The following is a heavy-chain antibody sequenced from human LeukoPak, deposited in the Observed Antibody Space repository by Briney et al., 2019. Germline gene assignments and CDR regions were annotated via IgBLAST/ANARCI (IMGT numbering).Heavy chain of an antibody. V-gene: IGHV3-48*01. D-gene: IGHD3-16*02. Sequence: GGSLRLTCAVSGFTFRSYAMNWVRQAPGKGLEWVSYIDSSSSTIYYADSVKGRFTVSRDNAKNSLDLQMNSLRSEDTAVYYCVRDRGISFYFDYWGQGTLVTVSS. CDR3: VRDRGISFYFDY. CDR1: GFTFRSYA. J-gene: IGHJ4*02. CDR2: IDSSSSTI.